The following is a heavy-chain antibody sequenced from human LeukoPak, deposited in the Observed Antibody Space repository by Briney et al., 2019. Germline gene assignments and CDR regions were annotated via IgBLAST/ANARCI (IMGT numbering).Heavy chain of an antibody. D-gene: IGHD6-13*01. V-gene: IGHV1-18*01. Sequence: ASVKASCKASGYTFTSFGISWVRQAPGQGLEWMGWVSAYSGNTNYAQQFQGRVTMTTDTSTSTAYMELRSLRSDDTAMYYCARGGSSWFAEYFQHWGQGTLVTVSS. CDR3: ARGGSSWFAEYFQH. J-gene: IGHJ1*01. CDR2: VSAYSGNT. CDR1: GYTFTSFG.